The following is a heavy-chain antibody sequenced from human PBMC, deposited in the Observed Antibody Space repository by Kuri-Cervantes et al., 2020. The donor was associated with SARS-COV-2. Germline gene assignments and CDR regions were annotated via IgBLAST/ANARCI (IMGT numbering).Heavy chain of an antibody. CDR2: ISSSGSTI. CDR1: EFSFSMYW. J-gene: IGHJ6*02. Sequence: GESLKIYCAASEFSFSMYWMSWVRQAPGKGLEWVSYISSSGSTIYYADSVKARFTISRDNTKNSLYLQMNSLRAEDTAVYYCARGAHDYYYYGMDVWGQGTTVTVSS. CDR3: ARGAHDYYYYGMDV. V-gene: IGHV3-11*01.